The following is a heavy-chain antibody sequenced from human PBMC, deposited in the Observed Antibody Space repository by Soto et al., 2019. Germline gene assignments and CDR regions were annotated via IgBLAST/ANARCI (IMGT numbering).Heavy chain of an antibody. CDR3: ARRVTGGGERFDP. J-gene: IGHJ5*02. V-gene: IGHV4-30-4*01. Sequence: SETLSLTCTASGASVSSGDYYCTWIRQPPGKDLEWIGYIYSSGNTNYNPSLRSRVTMSKDTSKNQFSLKLSSVTAADTAVYYCARRVTGGGERFDPWGLGTLVTVSS. D-gene: IGHD7-27*01. CDR1: GASVSSGDYY. CDR2: IYSSGNT.